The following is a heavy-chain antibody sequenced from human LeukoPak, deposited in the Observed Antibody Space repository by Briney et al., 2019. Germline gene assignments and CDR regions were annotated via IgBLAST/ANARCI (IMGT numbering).Heavy chain of an antibody. D-gene: IGHD3-22*01. Sequence: PSETLSLTCTVSGGSISSSSYYWGWIRQPPGKGLEWIGSIYYSGSTYYNSSLKSRVTISVDTSKNQFSLKLSSVTAADTAVYYCARDIHHYYDSSGYPPGNWFDPWGQGTLVTVSS. CDR3: ARDIHHYYDSSGYPPGNWFDP. J-gene: IGHJ5*02. CDR1: GGSISSSSYY. CDR2: IYYSGST. V-gene: IGHV4-39*07.